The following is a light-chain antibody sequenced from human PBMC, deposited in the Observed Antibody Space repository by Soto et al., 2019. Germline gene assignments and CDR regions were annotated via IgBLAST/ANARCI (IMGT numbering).Light chain of an antibody. Sequence: QSALTQPASVSGSPGQSITISCTGTSSDVGAYNYVSWYQQHPGKIPKLMIYEVTNRPSGVSDRFSGSKSGNTASLTISGFQAEDVAYYYCSSFTISSTYVFGCGTKLTVL. CDR3: SSFTISSTYV. J-gene: IGLJ1*01. V-gene: IGLV2-14*01. CDR1: SSDVGAYNY. CDR2: EVT.